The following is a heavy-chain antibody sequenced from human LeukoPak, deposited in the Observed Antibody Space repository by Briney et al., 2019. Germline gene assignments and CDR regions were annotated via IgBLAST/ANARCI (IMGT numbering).Heavy chain of an antibody. D-gene: IGHD2-15*01. CDR1: GGSISSYY. V-gene: IGHV4-59*08. J-gene: IGHJ4*02. Sequence: SETLSLTCTVSGGSISSYYWSWIRQPPGKGLEWIGDIYHSGSTNYNPSLTSRVNISVDTSKNQFSLKLTSVTAADTAVYYCARRRRSGGLYIDYWGQGTLVIVSS. CDR3: ARRRRSGGLYIDY. CDR2: IYHSGST.